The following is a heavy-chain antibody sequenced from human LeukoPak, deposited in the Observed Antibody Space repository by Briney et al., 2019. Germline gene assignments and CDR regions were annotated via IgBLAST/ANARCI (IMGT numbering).Heavy chain of an antibody. CDR3: ARARDIVVVPAAMVDY. Sequence: PGGSLRLSCAASGFTFSSYSMNWVRQAPGKGLGWVSSISTSSSYIYYADSVKGRFTISRDNAKNSLYLQMNSLRAEDTAVYYCARARDIVVVPAAMVDYWGQGTLVTVSS. J-gene: IGHJ4*02. CDR2: ISTSSSYI. D-gene: IGHD2-2*01. CDR1: GFTFSSYS. V-gene: IGHV3-21*01.